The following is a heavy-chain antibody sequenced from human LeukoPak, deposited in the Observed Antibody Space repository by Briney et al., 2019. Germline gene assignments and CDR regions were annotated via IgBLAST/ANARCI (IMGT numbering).Heavy chain of an antibody. J-gene: IGHJ4*02. D-gene: IGHD4-17*01. V-gene: IGHV3-23*01. Sequence: GGSLRLSCAASGFTFNGNAMSWVRQAPGKGLEWVSGISASGGDTNYAGSLRGRFTISRDNSKNTLYLQMSSLRAEDTAVYYCVKGQVAVTTPSEYWGQGTLVTVSS. CDR2: ISASGGDT. CDR3: VKGQVAVTTPSEY. CDR1: GFTFNGNA.